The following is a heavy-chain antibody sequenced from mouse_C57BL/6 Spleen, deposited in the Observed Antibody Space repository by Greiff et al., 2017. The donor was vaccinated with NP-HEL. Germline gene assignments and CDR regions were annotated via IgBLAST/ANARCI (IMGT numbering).Heavy chain of an antibody. J-gene: IGHJ4*01. V-gene: IGHV1-52*01. CDR1: GYTFTSYW. D-gene: IGHD2-1*01. CDR2: IDPSDSET. Sequence: QVQLQQPGAELVRPGSSVKLSCKASGYTFTSYWMHWVKQRPIQGLEWIGNIDPSDSETHYNQQFKDKATLTVDKSSITAYMQLSSLTSEDSAVYYGARGGGNYYYYAMDYWGQGTSVTVSS. CDR3: ARGGGNYYYYAMDY.